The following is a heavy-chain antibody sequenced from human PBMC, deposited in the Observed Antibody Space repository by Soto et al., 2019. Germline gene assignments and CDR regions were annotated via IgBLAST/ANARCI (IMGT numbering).Heavy chain of an antibody. J-gene: IGHJ6*02. CDR2: IDPSDSYT. CDR3: ARTSMQSRGYSYGHGGMDV. CDR1: GYSFTSYW. Sequence: PRESLKISCKGSGYSFTSYWIDWVRQMPGKGLEWMGRIDPSDSYTNYSPSFQGHVTISADKSISTAYLQWSSLKASDTAMYYCARTSMQSRGYSYGHGGMDVWGQGTTVTVSS. D-gene: IGHD5-18*01. V-gene: IGHV5-10-1*01.